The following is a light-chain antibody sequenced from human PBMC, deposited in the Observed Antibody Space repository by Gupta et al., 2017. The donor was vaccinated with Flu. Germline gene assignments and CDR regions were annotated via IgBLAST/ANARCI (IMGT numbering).Light chain of an antibody. CDR3: SSYARGSFWV. J-gene: IGLJ3*02. Sequence: QSARTQPASVSGSPGQSITISCTGTNNDIGLYNYVSWYQQHPGKAPKLMVYGVSNRPSGVSNRFSGSKSGNTASLTISGLQAEDEADYYCSSYARGSFWVFGGGTKLSGL. CDR1: NNDIGLYNY. V-gene: IGLV2-14*01. CDR2: GVS.